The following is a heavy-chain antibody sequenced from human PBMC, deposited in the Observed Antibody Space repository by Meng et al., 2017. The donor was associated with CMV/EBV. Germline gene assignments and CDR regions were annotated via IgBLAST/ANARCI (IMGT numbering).Heavy chain of an antibody. CDR3: ARGRRLRPFDY. Sequence: LTCAVYGGSFSGYYWSWIRQPPGKGLEWIGEINHSGSTDYNPSLKSRVTISVDTSKNQFSLKLSSVTAADTAVYYCARGRRLRPFDYWGQGTLVTVSS. V-gene: IGHV4-34*01. D-gene: IGHD5-12*01. CDR1: GGSFSGYY. J-gene: IGHJ4*02. CDR2: INHSGST.